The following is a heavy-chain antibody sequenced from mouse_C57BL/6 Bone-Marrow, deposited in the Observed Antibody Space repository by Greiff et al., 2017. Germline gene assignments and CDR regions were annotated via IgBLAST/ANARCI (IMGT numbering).Heavy chain of an antibody. CDR3: TRSRMYYGTNY. J-gene: IGHJ2*01. CDR1: GFNIKDYY. Sequence: VQLQQSGAELVKPGASVKLSCTASGFNIKDYYIHWVKQRTEQGLEWIGRIDPEDGETKYDPKFQDKATITADTSSNTAYMQLRSLTSEDTAVDCCTRSRMYYGTNYGGQGTTLTVSS. CDR2: IDPEDGET. D-gene: IGHD1-1*01. V-gene: IGHV14-2*01.